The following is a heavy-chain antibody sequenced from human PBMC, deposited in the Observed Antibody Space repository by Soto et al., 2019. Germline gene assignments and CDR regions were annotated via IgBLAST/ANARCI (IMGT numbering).Heavy chain of an antibody. CDR3: ARLMYIAAGGMWYYYGMDV. V-gene: IGHV5-51*01. CDR1: GYSFTSYW. J-gene: IGHJ6*02. CDR2: IYPGDSDT. D-gene: IGHD6-13*01. Sequence: PGESLKISCKGSGYSFTSYWIGWVRQMPGKGLEWMGIIYPGDSDTRYSPSFQGQVTISADKSISTAYLQWSSLKASDTAMYYCARLMYIAAGGMWYYYGMDVWGQGTTVTVSS.